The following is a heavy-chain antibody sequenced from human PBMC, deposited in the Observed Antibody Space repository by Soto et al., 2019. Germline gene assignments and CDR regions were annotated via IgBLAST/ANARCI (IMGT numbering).Heavy chain of an antibody. CDR1: GGTFNSYA. V-gene: IGHV1-69*01. D-gene: IGHD3-10*01. CDR2: IIPIFGTA. Sequence: QVQLVQSGAEVKKPGSSVKVSCKASGGTFNSYAISWVRQAPGQGLEWMGGIIPIFGTANYAQNLQGRVAITADESTSAAYMQLRSLRSEDTAVYYCALWGFRDGNKSKNNYGIEVWGQGTTVTVSS. J-gene: IGHJ6*02. CDR3: ALWGFRDGNKSKNNYGIEV.